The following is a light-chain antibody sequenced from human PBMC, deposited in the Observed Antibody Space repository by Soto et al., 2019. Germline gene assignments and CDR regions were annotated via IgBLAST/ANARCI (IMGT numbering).Light chain of an antibody. Sequence: HSFLTQPPSVSGASRQFVTISRPGTSSEVGGYNYVSWYQQHPGKAPKLMIYDVSKRPSGVPDRFSGSKSGNTASLTISGLQAEDEADYYCCSYAGSYTDVFGTGTKVTVL. J-gene: IGLJ1*01. V-gene: IGLV2-11*01. CDR3: CSYAGSYTDV. CDR2: DVS. CDR1: SSEVGGYNY.